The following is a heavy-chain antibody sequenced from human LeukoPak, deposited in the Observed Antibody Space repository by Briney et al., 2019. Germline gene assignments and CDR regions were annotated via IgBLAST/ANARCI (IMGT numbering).Heavy chain of an antibody. D-gene: IGHD3-22*01. V-gene: IGHV4-34*01. CDR2: INHSGST. Sequence: TPSETLSLTCAVYGGSFSGYYWGWIRQPPGKGLEWIGQINHSGSTNYNPSLKSRVTISVDTSKNQFSLKLSSVTAADTAVYYCARHRGTMIVVVIRGEFDIWGQGTMVTVSS. CDR1: GGSFSGYY. CDR3: ARHRGTMIVVVIRGEFDI. J-gene: IGHJ3*02.